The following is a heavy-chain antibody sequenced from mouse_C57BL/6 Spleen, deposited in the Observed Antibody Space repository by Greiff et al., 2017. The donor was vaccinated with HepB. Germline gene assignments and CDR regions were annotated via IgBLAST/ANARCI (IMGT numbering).Heavy chain of an antibody. CDR1: GYTFTSYW. D-gene: IGHD2-4*01. J-gene: IGHJ4*01. CDR2: INPSNGGT. CDR3: ARCQCDYDDGYAMDY. Sequence: QVQLQQSGTELVKPGASVKLSCKASGYTFTSYWMHWVKQRPGQGLEWIGNINPSNGGTNYNEKFKSKATLTVDKSSSTAYMQLSSLTSEDSAVYYCARCQCDYDDGYAMDYWGQGTSVTVSS. V-gene: IGHV1-53*01.